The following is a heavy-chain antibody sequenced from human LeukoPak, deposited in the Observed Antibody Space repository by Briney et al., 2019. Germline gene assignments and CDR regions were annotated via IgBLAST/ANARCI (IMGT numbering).Heavy chain of an antibody. V-gene: IGHV1-3*01. CDR3: ATRSGSQASYYYYGMDV. J-gene: IGHJ6*02. CDR1: GYTFTSYA. Sequence: ASVKVSCKASGYTFTSYAMHWVRQAPGQRLEWMGWINAGNGNTKYSQKFQGRVTITRDTSASAAYMELSSLRSEDTAVYYCATRSGSQASYYYYGMDVWGQGTTVTVSS. D-gene: IGHD3-10*01. CDR2: INAGNGNT.